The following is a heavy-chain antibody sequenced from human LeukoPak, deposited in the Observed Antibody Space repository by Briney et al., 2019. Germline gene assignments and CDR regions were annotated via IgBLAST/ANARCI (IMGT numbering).Heavy chain of an antibody. CDR2: ISSSSSYI. CDR1: GFTFSSYS. CDR3: AVTTARLFDY. Sequence: GGSLRLSCAASGFTFSSYSMNWVRQAPGKGLEWVSSISSSSSYIYYADSVKGRSTISRDNAKNSLYLQMNSLRAEDTAVYYCAVTTARLFDYWGQGTLVTVSS. J-gene: IGHJ4*02. D-gene: IGHD6-6*01. V-gene: IGHV3-21*01.